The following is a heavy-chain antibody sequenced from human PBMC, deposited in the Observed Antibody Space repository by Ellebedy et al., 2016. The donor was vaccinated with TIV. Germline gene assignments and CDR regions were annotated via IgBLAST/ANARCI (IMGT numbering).Heavy chain of an antibody. CDR1: GFTFSGYA. Sequence: GESLKISCVASGFTFSGYAMSWVRQAPGKGLEWVSGINNGGRTTSYADSVKGRFTISRDNSKNTLYLQMDSLRADDTAIYYCASPKSSLNIWGHGTTVTVSS. CDR3: ASPKSSLNI. CDR2: INNGGRTT. J-gene: IGHJ6*02. V-gene: IGHV3-23*01. D-gene: IGHD2-15*01.